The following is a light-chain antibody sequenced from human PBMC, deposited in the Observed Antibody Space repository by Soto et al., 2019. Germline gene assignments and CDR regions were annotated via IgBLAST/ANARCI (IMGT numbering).Light chain of an antibody. CDR3: QSYDSSLTVYVV. J-gene: IGLJ2*01. CDR2: GNT. Sequence: QLVLTQPPSVSGAPGQTVTISCTGSSPNIGAGYDVQWYQQLPGAAPQLVIFGNTNRPSGVPDRFSGSRSGTSASLDIIGLQAEDEGDYYCQSYDSSLTVYVVFGGGTKLTVL. CDR1: SPNIGAGYD. V-gene: IGLV1-40*01.